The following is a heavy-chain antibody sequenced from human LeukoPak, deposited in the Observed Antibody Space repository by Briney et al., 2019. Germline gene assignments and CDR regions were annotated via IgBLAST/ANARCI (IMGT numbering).Heavy chain of an antibody. CDR3: ARGGYSGYAPTDDAFDI. Sequence: GASVKVSCKASGYTFTSYAMNWVRQAPGQGLEWMGWINTNTGNPTYAQGFTGRFVFSLDTSVSTAYLQISSLKAEDTAVYYCARGGYSGYAPTDDAFDIWGQGTMVTVSS. CDR1: GYTFTSYA. J-gene: IGHJ3*02. CDR2: INTNTGNP. D-gene: IGHD5-12*01. V-gene: IGHV7-4-1*02.